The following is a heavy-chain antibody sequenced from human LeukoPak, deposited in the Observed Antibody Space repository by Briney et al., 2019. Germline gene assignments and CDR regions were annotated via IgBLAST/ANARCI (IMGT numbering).Heavy chain of an antibody. J-gene: IGHJ2*01. V-gene: IGHV4-59*01. Sequence: SETLSLTRTVSGGSISSYYWSWIRQPPGKGLEWIGYIYYSGSTNYNPSLKSRVTISVDTSKNQFSLKLSSVTAADTAVYYCARVPVRGVISIDWYFDLWGRGTLVTVSS. CDR3: ARVPVRGVISIDWYFDL. D-gene: IGHD3-10*01. CDR1: GGSISSYY. CDR2: IYYSGST.